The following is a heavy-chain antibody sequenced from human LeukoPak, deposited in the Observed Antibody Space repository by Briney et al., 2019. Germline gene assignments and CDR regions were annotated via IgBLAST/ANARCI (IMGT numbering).Heavy chain of an antibody. CDR1: GGSISSYY. CDR2: IYTSGST. Sequence: PSETLSLTCTVSGGSISSYYWSWIRQPAGKGLEWIGRIYTSGSTNYNPSLKSRVTMSVDTSKNQFSLKLSSVTAADTAVYYCARLEQWLEFTYYFDYWGQGTLVTVSS. J-gene: IGHJ4*02. V-gene: IGHV4-4*07. D-gene: IGHD6-19*01. CDR3: ARLEQWLEFTYYFDY.